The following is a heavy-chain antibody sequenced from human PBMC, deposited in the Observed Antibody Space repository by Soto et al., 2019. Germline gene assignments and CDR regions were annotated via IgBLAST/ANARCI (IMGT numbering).Heavy chain of an antibody. D-gene: IGHD3-9*01. CDR3: ARGEYFEWLSLDGFDY. V-gene: IGHV1-18*01. CDR2: ISAYNGNT. CDR1: GYTFTSYG. J-gene: IGHJ4*02. Sequence: ASVKVSCKASGYTFTSYGIVWVRQAPGQGLEWMGWISAYNGNTNYAQKLQGRVTMTTDTSTSTAYMELRSLRSDDTAVYYCARGEYFEWLSLDGFDYCGQGTLVPVS.